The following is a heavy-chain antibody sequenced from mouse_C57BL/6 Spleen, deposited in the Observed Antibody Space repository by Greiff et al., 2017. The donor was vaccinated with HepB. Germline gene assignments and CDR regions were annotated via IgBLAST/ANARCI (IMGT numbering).Heavy chain of an antibody. J-gene: IGHJ1*03. V-gene: IGHV1-18*01. CDR2: INPNNGGT. CDR1: GYTFTDYN. D-gene: IGHD1-1*01. CDR3: ARRNYGSSYVWYFDV. Sequence: EVQLVESGPELVKPGASVKIPCKASGYTFTDYNMDWVKQSHGKSLEWIGDINPNNGGTIYNQKFKGKATLTVDKSSSTAYMELRSLTSEDTAVYYCARRNYGSSYVWYFDVWGTGTTVTVSS.